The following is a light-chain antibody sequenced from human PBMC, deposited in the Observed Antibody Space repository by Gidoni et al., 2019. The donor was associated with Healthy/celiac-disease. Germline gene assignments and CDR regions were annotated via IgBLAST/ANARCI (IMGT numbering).Light chain of an antibody. CDR1: SSDVGGYNY. J-gene: IGLJ2*01. V-gene: IGLV2-8*01. CDR2: EVS. CDR3: SSYAGSNLRVV. Sequence: QSALTQPPSASGSPGQSGTISCTGTSSDVGGYNYVSWYQQHPGKAPNLMIYEVSKRPSGIPDRFSGSKSGNTASLTVSGLQAEDEADYYCSSYAGSNLRVVFGGGTKLTVL.